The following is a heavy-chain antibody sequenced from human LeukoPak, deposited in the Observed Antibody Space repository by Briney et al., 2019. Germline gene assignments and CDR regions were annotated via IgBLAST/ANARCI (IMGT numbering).Heavy chain of an antibody. CDR2: ISYDGSNK. CDR3: AKGDAFDI. J-gene: IGHJ3*02. CDR1: GFTFSSYG. V-gene: IGHV3-30*18. Sequence: GSLRLSCAASGFTFSSYGMHWVRQAPGKGLEWVAVISYDGSNKYYADSVKGRFTISRDNSKNTLYLQMNSLRAEDTAVYYCAKGDAFDIWGQGTMVTVSS.